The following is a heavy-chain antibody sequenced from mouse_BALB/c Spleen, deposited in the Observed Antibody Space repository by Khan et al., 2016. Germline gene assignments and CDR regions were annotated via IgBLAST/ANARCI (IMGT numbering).Heavy chain of an antibody. V-gene: IGHV2-6-7*01. Sequence: QVQLKESGPGLVAPSQSLSITCTVSGFSIIAYDVNWVRQPPGKGLEWLGMIWGDGSTDYNSALKSRLNITKDNSKSQVFLKMNSLQTDDTAKYYCARDGWGYYAMDYWGQGTSVTVSS. J-gene: IGHJ4*01. CDR3: ARDGWGYYAMDY. CDR2: IWGDGST. D-gene: IGHD2-2*01. CDR1: GFSIIAYD.